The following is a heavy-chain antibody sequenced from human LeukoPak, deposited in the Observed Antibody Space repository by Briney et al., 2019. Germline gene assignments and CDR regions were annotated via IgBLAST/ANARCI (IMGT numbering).Heavy chain of an antibody. Sequence: SETLSFTCTVSGGSITSFYWNWIRQPAGKGLGWIGRIDTSGSTNYNPSLKSRVTMSVDTSKNQFSLRLSSVTAADTAVYYCARGQWELLRYNYIDVWGKGTTVTVSS. CDR1: GGSITSFY. D-gene: IGHD1-26*01. J-gene: IGHJ6*03. CDR3: ARGQWELLRYNYIDV. V-gene: IGHV4-4*07. CDR2: IDTSGST.